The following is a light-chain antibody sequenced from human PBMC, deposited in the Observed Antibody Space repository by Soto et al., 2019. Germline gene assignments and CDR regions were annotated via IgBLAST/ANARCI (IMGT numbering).Light chain of an antibody. J-gene: IGKJ4*01. CDR3: QHYDIWPLT. CDR2: AAS. Sequence: EIVLTQSPATLSVSPGERATLSCRASQSVRSNLARHQQKPGQAPRLLIYAASTRATGVPARFSGSGSGTEFTLTISDLQSEDFAVYFCQHYDIWPLTFGGGTKVDIK. CDR1: QSVRSN. V-gene: IGKV3-15*01.